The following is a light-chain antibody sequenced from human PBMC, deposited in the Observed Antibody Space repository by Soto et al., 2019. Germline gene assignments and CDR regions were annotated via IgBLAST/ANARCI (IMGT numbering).Light chain of an antibody. J-gene: IGLJ1*01. CDR1: SSDVGSYNL. Sequence: QSVLTQPASVSGSPGQSITISCTGTSSDVGSYNLVSWYQQHPGEAPKLMIYEGTQRPSGVSNRFSGSKSGNTASLTISGIQAEDEADYYCCSYAGSSTFVFGSGTKVTVL. CDR3: CSYAGSSTFV. CDR2: EGT. V-gene: IGLV2-23*03.